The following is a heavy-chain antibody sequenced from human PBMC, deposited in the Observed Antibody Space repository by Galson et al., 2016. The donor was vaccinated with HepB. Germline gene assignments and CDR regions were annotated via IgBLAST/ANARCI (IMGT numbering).Heavy chain of an antibody. CDR3: TRYSGIQGWFDP. V-gene: IGHV4-61*01. Sequence: ETLSLTCTVSGGSVSSDNYYWNWFRQPPGKGLEWIGYIYYTGSTNYNSSLKSRVTMSVDTSKNQFSLRLSSVTAADMAVYYCTRYSGIQGWFDPWGQGTLVTVSS. J-gene: IGHJ5*02. CDR2: IYYTGST. D-gene: IGHD1-26*01. CDR1: GGSVSSDNYY.